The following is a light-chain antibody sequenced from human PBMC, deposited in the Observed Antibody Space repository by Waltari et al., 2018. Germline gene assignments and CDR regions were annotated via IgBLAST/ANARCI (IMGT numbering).Light chain of an antibody. J-gene: IGKJ5*01. V-gene: IGKV3-11*01. Sequence: EIVLTQSPATLSLSPGERATLSCRACQSVSSYLAWYQQKPGQAPRLLIYDASKMATGIPARFSGSGSGTDFTLTISSLEPEDFAVYYCQQGINWPLTFGQGTRLEIK. CDR3: QQGINWPLT. CDR2: DAS. CDR1: QSVSSY.